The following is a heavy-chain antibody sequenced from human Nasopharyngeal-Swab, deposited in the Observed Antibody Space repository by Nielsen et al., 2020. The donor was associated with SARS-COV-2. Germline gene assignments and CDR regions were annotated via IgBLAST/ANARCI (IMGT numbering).Heavy chain of an antibody. V-gene: IGHV4-30-4*02. CDR3: ARLGVVVPAAISGP. CDR2: IRYSGDT. J-gene: IGHJ5*02. Sequence: SDTLSLTCTVSGGSFTNGDYYWTWLRQSPGKGLEWIGYIRYSGDTLYNPSLKSRVTISLDTSKNQFSLTLTSVTAADTAVYFCARLGVVVPAAISGPWGQGTLVAVSS. CDR1: GGSFTNGDYY. D-gene: IGHD2-21*01.